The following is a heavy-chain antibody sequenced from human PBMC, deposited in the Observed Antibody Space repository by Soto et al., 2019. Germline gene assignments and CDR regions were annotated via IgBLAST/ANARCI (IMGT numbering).Heavy chain of an antibody. J-gene: IGHJ6*02. CDR3: ARDIVVVPPEVRPDYSYSSGMDV. CDR2: ISYDGSNK. Sequence: PGESLKISCAASGFTFSSYAMHWVRQAPGKGLEWVAVISYDGSNKYYADSVKGRFTISRDNSKNTLYLQMNSLRAEDTAVYYCARDIVVVPPEVRPDYSYSSGMDVGGQGTRSPSP. CDR1: GFTFSSYA. V-gene: IGHV3-30-3*01. D-gene: IGHD2-2*01.